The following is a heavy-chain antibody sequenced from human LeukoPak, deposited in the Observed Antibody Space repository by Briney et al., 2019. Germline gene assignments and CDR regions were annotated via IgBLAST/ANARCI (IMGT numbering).Heavy chain of an antibody. CDR1: GGSISSSNW. Sequence: SETLSLTCAVSGGSISSSNWWSWVRQPPGKGLEWIGYIYYNGYTDYNPSLKSRVTISLHTSKNQFSPKLSSVTAADTAVYYCARDRHWTNDWVFDYWGQGTLVTVSS. D-gene: IGHD1/OR15-1a*01. J-gene: IGHJ4*02. V-gene: IGHV4-4*02. CDR3: ARDRHWTNDWVFDY. CDR2: IYYNGYT.